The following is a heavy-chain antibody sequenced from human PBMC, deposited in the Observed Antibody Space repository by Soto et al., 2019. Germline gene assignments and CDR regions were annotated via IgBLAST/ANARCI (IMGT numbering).Heavy chain of an antibody. CDR2: ISSNGGST. J-gene: IGHJ6*02. CDR3: ACSSTSCYGMDV. CDR1: GFTFSYFA. Sequence: GGSLRLSCAASGFTFSYFAMGWVRQAPGKGLEYVSAISSNGGSTYYANSVKGRFTISRDNSKNTLYLQMSSLRAEDTAVYYCACSSTSCYGMDVWGQGTTVTAP. D-gene: IGHD2-2*01. V-gene: IGHV3-64D*06.